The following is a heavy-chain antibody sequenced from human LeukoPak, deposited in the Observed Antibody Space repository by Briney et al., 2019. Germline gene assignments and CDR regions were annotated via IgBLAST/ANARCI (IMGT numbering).Heavy chain of an antibody. D-gene: IGHD6-19*01. CDR1: GFTFSSYS. CDR3: ARPGIAVAGVFFDY. CDR2: IRSSSSYI. J-gene: IGHJ4*02. V-gene: IGHV3-21*01. Sequence: GGSLRLSCAASGFTFSSYSMNWVRQAPGKGLEWVSFIRSSSSYIYYADSVKGRFTISRDNAKNSLYLQMNSLRAEDTAVYYSARPGIAVAGVFFDYWGQRTLVTVSS.